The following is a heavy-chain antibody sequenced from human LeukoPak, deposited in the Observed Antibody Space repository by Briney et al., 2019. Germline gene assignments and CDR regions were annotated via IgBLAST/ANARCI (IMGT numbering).Heavy chain of an antibody. D-gene: IGHD2-2*01. CDR2: IIPIFGTA. CDR3: ARDHCSSTSCSFDP. Sequence: KISCKGSGYSSTSYWIGWVRQAPGQGLEWMGGIIPIFGTANYAQKFQGRVTITADESTSTAYMELSSLRSEDTAVYYCARDHCSSTSCSFDPWGQGTLVTVSS. CDR1: GYSSTSYW. V-gene: IGHV1-69*01. J-gene: IGHJ5*02.